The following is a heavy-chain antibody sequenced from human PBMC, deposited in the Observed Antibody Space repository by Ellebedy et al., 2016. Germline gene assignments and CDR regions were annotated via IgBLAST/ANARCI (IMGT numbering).Heavy chain of an antibody. CDR2: IGVGGDT. J-gene: IGHJ3*02. CDR3: ASVGVLMVYATHPTWRHAFDI. V-gene: IGHV3-13*01. D-gene: IGHD2-8*01. Sequence: GESLKISCAASGFTFSSSDLHWVRQATGEGLEWVSAIGVGGDTYYADSVKGRFTISRDNSKNTLYLQMNSLRAEDTAVYYCASVGVLMVYATHPTWRHAFDIWGQGTMVTVSS. CDR1: GFTFSSSD.